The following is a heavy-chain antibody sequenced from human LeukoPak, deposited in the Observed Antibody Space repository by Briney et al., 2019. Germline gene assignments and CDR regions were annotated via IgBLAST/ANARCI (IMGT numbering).Heavy chain of an antibody. CDR3: ARVGDQGYFDY. CDR1: GFTFSSYD. D-gene: IGHD2-21*02. V-gene: IGHV3-13*01. J-gene: IGHJ4*02. Sequence: GGSLRLSCAASGFTFSSYDMHWVRQATGKGPEWVSAIGTAGDTYYPGSVKGRFTISRENAKNSLYLQMNSLRAGDTAVYYCARVGDQGYFDYWGQGTLVTVSS. CDR2: IGTAGDT.